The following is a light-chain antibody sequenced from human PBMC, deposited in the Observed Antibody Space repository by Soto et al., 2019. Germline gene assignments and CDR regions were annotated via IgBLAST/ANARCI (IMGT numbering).Light chain of an antibody. Sequence: QSVLTQPSSVSAAPGQTVTISSSGSRSNFGKNFVSWYQQLPGTAPKLLIYEDNKRLSGIPDRFSGSKSGTSATLGVTGLQTGDEADYYCGSWDSSLSTVVFGGGTKLTVL. J-gene: IGLJ2*01. V-gene: IGLV1-51*01. CDR3: GSWDSSLSTVV. CDR1: RSNFGKNF. CDR2: EDN.